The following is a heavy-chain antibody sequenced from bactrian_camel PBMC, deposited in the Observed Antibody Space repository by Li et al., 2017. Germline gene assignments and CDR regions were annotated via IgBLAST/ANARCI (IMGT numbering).Heavy chain of an antibody. CDR1: GYSVNSRC. D-gene: IGHD1*01. CDR3: ALWLDFAY. J-gene: IGHJ6*01. V-gene: IGHV3S1*01. CDR2: TYHGQLST. Sequence: VQLVESGGGLVQPGGSLRLSCAVSGYSVNSRCMGWIRQAPGKEREGVAITYHGQLSTYYADSVKGRFTISRDNAKNMLFLQMNSLATEDTAVYYCALWLDFAYWGQGTQVTVS.